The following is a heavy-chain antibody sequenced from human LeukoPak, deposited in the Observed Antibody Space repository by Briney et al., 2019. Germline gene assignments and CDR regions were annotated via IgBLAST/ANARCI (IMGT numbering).Heavy chain of an antibody. CDR2: ISSSSSYI. V-gene: IGHV3-21*01. D-gene: IGHD2-21*01. CDR1: GFTFSSYE. Sequence: GGSLRLSCAASGFTFSSYEMNWVRQAPGKGLEWVSSISSSSSYIYYADSVKGRFTISRDNAKNSLYLQMNSLRAEDTAVYYCARGETYCGGDCYGYWGQGTLVTVSS. CDR3: ARGETYCGGDCYGY. J-gene: IGHJ4*02.